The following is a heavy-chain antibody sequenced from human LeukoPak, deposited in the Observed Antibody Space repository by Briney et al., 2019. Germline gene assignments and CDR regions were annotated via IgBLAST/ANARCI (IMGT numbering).Heavy chain of an antibody. CDR3: ANYDFWSGSRGFYP. CDR2: IYSGGST. D-gene: IGHD3-3*01. CDR1: GFTVSNIY. V-gene: IGHV3-53*05. Sequence: PGGSLRLSCAASGFTVSNIYMSWVRQAPGKGLEWVSVIYSGGSTYYADSVKGRFTISRDNSKNTLYLQMNSLRPEDTAVYYCANYDFWSGSRGFYPWGQGTLVTVSS. J-gene: IGHJ5*02.